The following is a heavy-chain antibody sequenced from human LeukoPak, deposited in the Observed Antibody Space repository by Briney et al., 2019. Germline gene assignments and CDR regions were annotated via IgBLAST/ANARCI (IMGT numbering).Heavy chain of an antibody. Sequence: PGGSLRLSCAASGFTFSRYAMSWVCQAPGKGLEWVSAISGSDGSTYYADSVRGRFTISRDNSKNTLYLQMSSLRVEDTAIYFCAKDSHHLLVGGGDAFDIWGQGTMVTVSS. CDR1: GFTFSRYA. J-gene: IGHJ3*02. CDR2: ISGSDGST. V-gene: IGHV3-23*01. D-gene: IGHD6-13*01. CDR3: AKDSHHLLVGGGDAFDI.